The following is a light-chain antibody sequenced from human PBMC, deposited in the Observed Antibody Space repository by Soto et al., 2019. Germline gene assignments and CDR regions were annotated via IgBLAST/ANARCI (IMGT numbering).Light chain of an antibody. CDR3: QQYGSAPFT. J-gene: IGKJ3*01. V-gene: IGKV3-15*01. Sequence: EIVTTQSPATLSVSPGERATLSCRASQSVSSNLAWYQQKPGQAPRLLIYGASTRATGIPARFSGSGSGTEFTLTISSLQSEDFAVYYCQQYGSAPFTFGPGTKVDIK. CDR2: GAS. CDR1: QSVSSN.